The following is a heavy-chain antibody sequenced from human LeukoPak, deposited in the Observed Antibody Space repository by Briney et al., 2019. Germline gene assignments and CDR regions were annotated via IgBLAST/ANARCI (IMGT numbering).Heavy chain of an antibody. CDR3: ARHGLPDWSYDY. V-gene: IGHV4-59*08. Sequence: SETLSLTCTVSGGSIINYHWSWIRQPPGKGLEWIGYIYYSGNTKYNPSLKSRVTMSVDTSKNQFSLELTSVTAADTAVYYCARHGLPDWSYDYWGHGTLVTVSS. CDR2: IYYSGNT. CDR1: GGSIINYH. D-gene: IGHD1-7*01. J-gene: IGHJ4*01.